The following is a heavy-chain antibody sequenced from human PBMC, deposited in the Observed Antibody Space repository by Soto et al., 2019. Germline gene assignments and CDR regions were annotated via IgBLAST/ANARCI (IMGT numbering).Heavy chain of an antibody. J-gene: IGHJ5*02. Sequence: EVQLVQSGAEVKKPGESLKISCKVSGYNFTNYWIGWVRQMPGKGLEWMGIIYPDDSDTRYSPSFQGQATISADQSINTAYLQWSSLKASDTAMYYCARSIAGRFDPWGQGTLVTVSS. CDR2: IYPDDSDT. V-gene: IGHV5-51*03. CDR1: GYNFTNYW. D-gene: IGHD6-13*01. CDR3: ARSIAGRFDP.